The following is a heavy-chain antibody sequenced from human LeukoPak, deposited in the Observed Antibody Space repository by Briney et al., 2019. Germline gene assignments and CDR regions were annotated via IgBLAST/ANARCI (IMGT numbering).Heavy chain of an antibody. CDR2: IYYSGST. CDR3: ARAPAHNYYYMDV. Sequence: SETLSLTCTVSGGSISSSNYYWGWIRQPPGTGLDWIGSIYYSGSTYYNPSLKSRVKISIDTSKNQFSLRLSSVTAADTAVYYCARAPAHNYYYMDVWGKGTTVTVSS. J-gene: IGHJ6*03. V-gene: IGHV4-39*07. CDR1: GGSISSSNYY.